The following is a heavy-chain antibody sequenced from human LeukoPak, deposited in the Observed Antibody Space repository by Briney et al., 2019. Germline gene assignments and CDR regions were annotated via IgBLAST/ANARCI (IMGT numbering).Heavy chain of an antibody. J-gene: IGHJ6*03. D-gene: IGHD5-18*01. Sequence: SETLSLTCTVSGDSISSYYWSWIRQPPGKGLEWIGYVYYSGRTNYNPSLKSRVTISVDTSKNQFSLKLSSVTAADTAVYYCARDGPYTAMVGYYYYMDVWGKGTTVTISS. CDR1: GDSISSYY. V-gene: IGHV4-59*12. CDR2: VYYSGRT. CDR3: ARDGPYTAMVGYYYYMDV.